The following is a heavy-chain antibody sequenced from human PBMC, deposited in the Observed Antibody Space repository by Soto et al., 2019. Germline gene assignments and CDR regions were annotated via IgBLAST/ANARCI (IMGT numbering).Heavy chain of an antibody. D-gene: IGHD3-10*01. CDR3: AKDRSVDTMVRGAFDY. J-gene: IGHJ4*02. CDR1: GFTFSSYA. Sequence: GGSLRLSCAASGFTFSSYAMSWVRQAPGKGLEWVSAISGSGGSTYYADSVKGRFTISRDNSKNTLYLQMNSLRAEDTAVYYCAKDRSVDTMVRGAFDYWGQGTLVTASS. CDR2: ISGSGGST. V-gene: IGHV3-23*01.